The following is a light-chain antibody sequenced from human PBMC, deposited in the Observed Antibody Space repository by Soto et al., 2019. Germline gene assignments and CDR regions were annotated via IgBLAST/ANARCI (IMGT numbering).Light chain of an antibody. J-gene: IGLJ2*01. CDR3: SSYAGRTDVV. Sequence: QSALTQPPSASGSPGQSVTISCTGTSSDVGGYNYVSWYQQHPGQAPKLMLYEVTKRPSGVPDRFSGSKSGNTASLTVSGLQDEDEDDYYCSSYAGRTDVVFGGGTKLTVL. V-gene: IGLV2-8*01. CDR2: EVT. CDR1: SSDVGGYNY.